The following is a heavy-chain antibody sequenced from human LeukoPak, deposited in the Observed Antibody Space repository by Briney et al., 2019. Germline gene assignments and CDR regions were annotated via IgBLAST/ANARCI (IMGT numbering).Heavy chain of an antibody. Sequence: ASVKVSCKASGYTFTGYYMHWVRQAPGQGLEWMGRINPNSGDTNYAQNFQGRVTMIRDTSISTAYMELSRLRSDDSAIYYCTRGETGNYYAYWGQGTLVTVSS. CDR1: GYTFTGYY. D-gene: IGHD1-26*01. V-gene: IGHV1-2*06. CDR3: TRGETGNYYAY. CDR2: INPNSGDT. J-gene: IGHJ4*02.